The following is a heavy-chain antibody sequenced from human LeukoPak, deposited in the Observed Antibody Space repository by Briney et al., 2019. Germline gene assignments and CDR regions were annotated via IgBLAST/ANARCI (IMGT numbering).Heavy chain of an antibody. CDR1: GYSFTSYW. CDR2: IYPGDSDT. CDR3: ARHARGSSSWYPHAYYYYYYMDV. J-gene: IGHJ6*03. Sequence: GESLKISCKGSGYSFTSYWIGWVRQMPGKGLEWMGIIYPGDSDTRYSPSFQGQVTISADKSISTAYLQWSSLKASDTAMYYCARHARGSSSWYPHAYYYYYYMDVWGKGTTVTVSS. D-gene: IGHD6-13*01. V-gene: IGHV5-51*01.